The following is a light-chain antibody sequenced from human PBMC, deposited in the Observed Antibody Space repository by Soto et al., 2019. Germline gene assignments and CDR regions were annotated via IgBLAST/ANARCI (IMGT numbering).Light chain of an antibody. CDR1: QGIRDA. J-gene: IGKJ1*01. CDR2: AAS. CDR3: LQHNSYPQT. Sequence: DIQMTQSPSSLSASVGDRVTITCRASQGIRDALGWYQQKPGKAPKRLIYAASSLQSGVPSRFSGSGSETEFTLTISSLQPEEFATYYCLQHNSYPQTFGQGTKVEIK. V-gene: IGKV1-17*01.